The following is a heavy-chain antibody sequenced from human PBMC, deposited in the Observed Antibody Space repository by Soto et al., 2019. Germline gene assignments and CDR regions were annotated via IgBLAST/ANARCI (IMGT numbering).Heavy chain of an antibody. D-gene: IGHD6-13*01. CDR3: ARWYSSSWLDY. CDR2: IWYAGSNK. CDR1: GFTFSSYG. V-gene: IGHV3-33*01. Sequence: QVQLVESGGGVVQPGRSLRLSCAASGFTFSSYGMHWVRQAPGTGLEWVAVIWYAGSNKYYADSVKGRFTISRDNSKNTLELQRNSLRAEDTAVYYSARWYSSSWLDYWGQGTLVTVSS. J-gene: IGHJ4*02.